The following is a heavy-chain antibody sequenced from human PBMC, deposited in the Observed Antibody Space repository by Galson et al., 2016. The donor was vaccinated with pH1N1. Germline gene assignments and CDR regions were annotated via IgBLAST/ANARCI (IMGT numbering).Heavy chain of an antibody. CDR1: GDSVSSTSCA. D-gene: IGHD3-10*01. CDR2: TYYRAKWYN. V-gene: IGHV6-1*01. J-gene: IGHJ6*02. CDR3: ARDRGSTLFHNHGMDV. Sequence: CAISGDSVSSTSCAWAWSRQSPSRGLEWLGRTYYRAKWYNDYAVSVQSRITINPDTSKNQLSQHLTSVTPEDTAAYYCARDRGSTLFHNHGMDVWGQGTTVIVSS.